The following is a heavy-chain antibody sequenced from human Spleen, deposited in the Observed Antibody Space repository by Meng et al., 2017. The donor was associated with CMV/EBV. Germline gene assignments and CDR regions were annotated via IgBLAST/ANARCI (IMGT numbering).Heavy chain of an antibody. D-gene: IGHD2-2*01. CDR2: IYFSGST. Sequence: SETLSLTCTVSGGSISGYYWSWIRQPPGKGLEWIGYIYFSGSTNYNPSLKSRVTISVDTSKNQFSLRLSSVTAADTAVYYCASCSSTSCYEAFDIWGQGTMVTVSS. CDR1: GGSISGYY. V-gene: IGHV4-59*01. J-gene: IGHJ3*02. CDR3: ASCSSTSCYEAFDI.